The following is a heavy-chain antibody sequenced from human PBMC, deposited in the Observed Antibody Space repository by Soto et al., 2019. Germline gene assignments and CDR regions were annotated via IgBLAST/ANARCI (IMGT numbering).Heavy chain of an antibody. V-gene: IGHV4-38-2*02. CDR3: ARAYGGFDNGLDV. J-gene: IGHJ6*02. CDR1: GYSISTGYY. D-gene: IGHD5-12*01. CDR2: VYRSGST. Sequence: SETLSLTCTVSGYSISTGYYWAWVRQSPGKGLELIGSVYRSGSTWYNPTLKSRVTISVDTSKNQFSLKLSSVIAADTAVYYCARAYGGFDNGLDVWGQGTAVTVSS.